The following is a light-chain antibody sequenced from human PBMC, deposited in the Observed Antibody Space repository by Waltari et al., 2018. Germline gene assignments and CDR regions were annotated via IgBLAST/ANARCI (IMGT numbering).Light chain of an antibody. Sequence: QTVVTQEPSFSVSPGGTVTLTCGLSSGSVSTSHYPSWSQQTPGQAPRTLTCMTSTRSVGGPVLFSASIVTNKAPLTITVAQADDDSEFYCALYLGRGIWVFGGGTRLTVL. CDR3: ALYLGRGIWV. CDR1: SGSVSTSHY. J-gene: IGLJ3*02. CDR2: MTS. V-gene: IGLV8-61*01.